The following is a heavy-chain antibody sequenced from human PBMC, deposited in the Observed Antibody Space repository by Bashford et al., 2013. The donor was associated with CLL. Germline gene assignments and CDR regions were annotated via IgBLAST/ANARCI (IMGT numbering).Heavy chain of an antibody. CDR3: AREGPAVIGAFDI. Sequence: ASVKVSCKASGYTFTSYGINWVRQAPGQGLEWMGWISAYNGNTNYAQKLQGRVTMTRNTSISTAYMELSSLRSEDTAVYYCAREGPAVIGAFDIWGQGTMVTVSS. V-gene: IGHV1-18*01. J-gene: IGHJ3*02. D-gene: IGHD2-2*02. CDR2: ISAYNGNT. CDR1: GYTFTSYG.